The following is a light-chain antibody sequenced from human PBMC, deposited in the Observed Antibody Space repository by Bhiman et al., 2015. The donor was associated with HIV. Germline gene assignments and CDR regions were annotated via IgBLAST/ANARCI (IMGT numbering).Light chain of an antibody. CDR3: QSYDSSLSDSGV. CDR1: SSNIGSNT. J-gene: IGLJ3*02. CDR2: RNN. Sequence: QSVLTQPPSASGTPGQRVTISCSGSSSNIGSNTVNWYQQLPGTAPKLLIYRNNQRPSGVPDRFSGSKSGTSASLAISGLQAEDEADYYCQSYDSSLSDSGVFGGGTKLTVL. V-gene: IGLV1-44*01.